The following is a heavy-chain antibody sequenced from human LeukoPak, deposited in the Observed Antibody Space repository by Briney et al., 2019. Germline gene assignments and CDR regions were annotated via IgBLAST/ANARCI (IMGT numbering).Heavy chain of an antibody. J-gene: IGHJ6*02. CDR3: ARQYYDILTGSYYYYYGMDV. Sequence: SETLSLTCAVYGGSFSGYYWSWIRQPPGKGLEWIGEINHSGSTNYNPSLKSRVTISVDTSKNQFSLKLSSVTAADTAVYYCARQYYDILTGSYYYYYGMDVWGQGTTVTVSS. V-gene: IGHV4-34*01. CDR1: GGSFSGYY. D-gene: IGHD3-9*01. CDR2: INHSGST.